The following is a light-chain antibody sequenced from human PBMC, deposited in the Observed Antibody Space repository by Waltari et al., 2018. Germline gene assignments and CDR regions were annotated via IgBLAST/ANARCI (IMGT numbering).Light chain of an antibody. V-gene: IGKV1-9*01. J-gene: IGKJ1*01. CDR2: LAS. Sequence: QLTQFPSSLSASVGDTVTITCRTSQDIIKYLAWYQQKSGQAPKLLVYLASTLESGVPSRFSGSGSGTDFTLTISSLQPEDSATYYCQQMNTYPRTFGQGTRVEIK. CDR3: QQMNTYPRT. CDR1: QDIIKY.